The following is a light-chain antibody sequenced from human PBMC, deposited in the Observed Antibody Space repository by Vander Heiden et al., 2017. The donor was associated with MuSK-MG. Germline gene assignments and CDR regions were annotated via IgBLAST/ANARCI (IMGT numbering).Light chain of an antibody. J-gene: IGKJ5*01. CDR3: QQYGSSPPIT. Sequence: EIVLTQSPGTLSLSPGERATLSCRASQSVSSSYLAWYQQKPGQAPRLLIYGASSRATGIPDRFGGSGYGTDFTLTISRREQEDFAVYYCQQYGSSPPITFGQGTRLEIK. CDR1: QSVSSSY. V-gene: IGKV3-20*01. CDR2: GAS.